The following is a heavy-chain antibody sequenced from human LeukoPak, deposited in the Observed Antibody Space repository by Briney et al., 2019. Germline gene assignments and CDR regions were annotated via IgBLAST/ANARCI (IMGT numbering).Heavy chain of an antibody. CDR3: AREFPADYGDY. V-gene: IGHV3-21*01. Sequence: GGSLRLSCAASRFTFSSYSMNWVRQAPGKGLEWVSSISSNSSYIYYADSVKGRFTISRDNAKNSLYLQMNSLRAEDTAVYYCAREFPADYGDYWGQGALVTVSS. CDR1: RFTFSSYS. CDR2: ISSNSSYI. J-gene: IGHJ4*02.